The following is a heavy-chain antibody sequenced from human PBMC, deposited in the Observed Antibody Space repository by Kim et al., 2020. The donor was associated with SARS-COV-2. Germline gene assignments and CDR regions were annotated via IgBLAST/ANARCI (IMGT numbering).Heavy chain of an antibody. CDR3: AKCDLMAGSFAFGT. Sequence: GGSLRLSCAASGFTFSNYAMHWVRQAPGKGLEWVSSIHPVGTNLHYADSVTCRFTISRDNSKHTTHFLMNSLTCEDRAVLYCAKCDLMAGSFAFGTWG. V-gene: IGHV3-23*05. CDR2: IHPVGTNL. J-gene: IGHJ3*02. CDR1: GFTFSNYA. D-gene: IGHD6-19*01.